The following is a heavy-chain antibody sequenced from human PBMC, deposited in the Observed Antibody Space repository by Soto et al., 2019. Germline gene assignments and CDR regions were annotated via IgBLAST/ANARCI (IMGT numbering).Heavy chain of an antibody. D-gene: IGHD2-15*01. Sequence: QVQLVESGGAVVQPGRSLRLSCAASGFTFSSYGMHWVRQAPGKGLEWVAVIWYDGSNKYYADYVKGRFTITRDNSKNTLYVQMNSLRAEDTAVYYCARGGYYYGMDVWGQGTTVTVSS. CDR3: ARGGYYYGMDV. V-gene: IGHV3-33*01. CDR1: GFTFSSYG. CDR2: IWYDGSNK. J-gene: IGHJ6*02.